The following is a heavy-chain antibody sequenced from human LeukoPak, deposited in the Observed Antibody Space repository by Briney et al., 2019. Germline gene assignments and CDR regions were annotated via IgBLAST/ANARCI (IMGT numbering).Heavy chain of an antibody. J-gene: IGHJ6*02. V-gene: IGHV3-33*01. CDR3: ARDQAYCGGDCYLTGNYYYGMDV. CDR2: IWNDGSNK. CDR1: GFTFSSYG. D-gene: IGHD2-21*02. Sequence: GGSLRLSCAASGFTFSSYGMHWVRQAPGKGLEWVAAIWNDGSNKYYADSVKGRFTISRDNSKNTLYLQMNSLRAEDTAVYYCARDQAYCGGDCYLTGNYYYGMDVWGQGTTVTVSS.